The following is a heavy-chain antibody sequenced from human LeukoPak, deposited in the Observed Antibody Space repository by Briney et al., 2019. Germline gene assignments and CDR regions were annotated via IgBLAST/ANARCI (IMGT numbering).Heavy chain of an antibody. Sequence: ASLKVSCKAPGYTFTGYYMHWVRQAPGQGLEWMGWINPNSGGTNYAQKFQGRVTMTRDTSISTAYMELSRLRSDDTAVYYCARSPITMIVVAYYFDYWGQGTLVTVSS. CDR1: GYTFTGYY. CDR2: INPNSGGT. J-gene: IGHJ4*02. V-gene: IGHV1-2*02. D-gene: IGHD3-22*01. CDR3: ARSPITMIVVAYYFDY.